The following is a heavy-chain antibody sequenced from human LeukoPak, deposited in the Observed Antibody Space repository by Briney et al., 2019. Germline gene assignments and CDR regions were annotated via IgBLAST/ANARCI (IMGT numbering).Heavy chain of an antibody. D-gene: IGHD2-15*01. J-gene: IGHJ3*02. V-gene: IGHV3-30-3*01. Sequence: PGGSLRLSCAASGFTFSSYAMHWVRQAPGKGLEWVAVISYDGSNKYYADSVKGRFTISRDNSKNTLYLQMNSLRAEDTAVYYCARERFRYSRGAFDIWGQGTMVTVSS. CDR2: ISYDGSNK. CDR3: ARERFRYSRGAFDI. CDR1: GFTFSSYA.